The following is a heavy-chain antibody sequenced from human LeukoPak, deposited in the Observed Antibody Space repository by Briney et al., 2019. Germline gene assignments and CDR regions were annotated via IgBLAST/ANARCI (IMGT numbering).Heavy chain of an antibody. Sequence: ASVKVSCRASGYTFISHYMHWVRQAPGQGLEWVGIINPGGGSTSYAQKFQGRVTMTRDTSTSTVYMELSSLRSEDTVVYYCASDGYSSGWYVLDYWGQGTLVTVSS. CDR1: GYTFISHY. CDR3: ASDGYSSGWYVLDY. V-gene: IGHV1-46*01. CDR2: INPGGGST. D-gene: IGHD6-19*01. J-gene: IGHJ4*02.